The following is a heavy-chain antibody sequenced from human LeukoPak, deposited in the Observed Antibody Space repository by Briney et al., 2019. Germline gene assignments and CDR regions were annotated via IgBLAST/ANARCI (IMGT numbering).Heavy chain of an antibody. J-gene: IGHJ6*03. CDR3: AKDPRGSSSSVRYYYYYMDV. V-gene: IGHV3-73*01. CDR2: IRSKANSYAT. Sequence: GGSLKLSCAASGFTFGGSAMHWVRQASGKGLEWVGRIRSKANSYATAYAASVKGRFTISRDDSKNTAYLQMNSLKTEDTAVYYCAKDPRGSSSSVRYYYYYMDVWGKGTTVTVSS. D-gene: IGHD6-6*01. CDR1: GFTFGGSA.